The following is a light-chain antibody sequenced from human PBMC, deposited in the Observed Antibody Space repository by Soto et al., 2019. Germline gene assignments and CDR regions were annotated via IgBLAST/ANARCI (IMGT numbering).Light chain of an antibody. CDR1: QSILYSSNNKNH. CDR3: QQYYTTPWT. CDR2: WAS. J-gene: IGKJ1*01. V-gene: IGKV4-1*01. Sequence: DIVMTQSPDSLAVSLGERATINCKSSQSILYSSNNKNHLAWYQQKAGQPPKLLIYWASTRESGVPDRFSGSGSGTDFNLTISSLQAKDVAVYYCQQYYTTPWTFGQGTKVEIK.